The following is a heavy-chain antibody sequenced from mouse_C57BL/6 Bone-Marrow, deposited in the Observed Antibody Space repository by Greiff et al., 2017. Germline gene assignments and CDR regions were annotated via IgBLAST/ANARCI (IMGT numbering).Heavy chain of an antibody. J-gene: IGHJ4*01. CDR2: ISGGGGNT. Sequence: EVMLVESGGGLVKPGGSLKLSCAASGFTFSSYTMSWVRQTPEKRLEWVATISGGGGNTYYPDSVKGRFTISRDNAKNTLYLQMSRLRSEDTALYYCARLSAMDYWGQGTSVTVSS. V-gene: IGHV5-9*01. CDR3: ARLSAMDY. CDR1: GFTFSSYT.